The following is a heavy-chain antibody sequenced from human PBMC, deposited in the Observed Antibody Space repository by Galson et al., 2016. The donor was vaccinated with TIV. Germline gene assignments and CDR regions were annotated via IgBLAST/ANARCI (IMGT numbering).Heavy chain of an antibody. CDR2: IKPNSGET. CDR1: GYTFNNYE. CDR3: ARVRDIRVGPGGMTGWFTGGWCDP. J-gene: IGHJ5*02. D-gene: IGHD2-2*01. V-gene: IGHV1-8*01. Sequence: VKVSCKASGYTFNNYEINWVRQASGQGLEWMGWIKPNSGETGFAQRFQDRVTMTTDTSISTAYMELRSLTSEDTAVYYCARVRDIRVGPGGMTGWFTGGWCDPWGQGTLVTVSS.